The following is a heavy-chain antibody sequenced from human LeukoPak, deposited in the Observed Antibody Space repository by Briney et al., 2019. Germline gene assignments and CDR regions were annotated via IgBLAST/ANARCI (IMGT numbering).Heavy chain of an antibody. CDR1: GFIFSNSW. Sequence: PGGSLRLSCAASGFIFSNSWMSWVRQAPGKGLEWVANIKEDGSAKNYVDAVKGRFTIFRDNAKNSLYLRMNSLRAEDTAVYYCARDRAYSSFDYWGQGTPVTVSS. J-gene: IGHJ4*02. CDR2: IKEDGSAK. CDR3: ARDRAYSSFDY. V-gene: IGHV3-7*01. D-gene: IGHD6-13*01.